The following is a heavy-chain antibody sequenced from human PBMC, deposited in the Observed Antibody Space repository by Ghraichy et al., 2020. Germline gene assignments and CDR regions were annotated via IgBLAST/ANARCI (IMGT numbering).Heavy chain of an antibody. V-gene: IGHV4-59*01. CDR1: GGSIISYY. J-gene: IGHJ4*02. D-gene: IGHD4-17*01. CDR2: IYYSGNT. CDR3: ASVNQLYGDYVY. Sequence: SETLSLTCTVSGGSIISYYWSWIRQPPGKGLEWIGYIYYSGNTNYNPSLKSRVTISVDTSKNQFSLKVSSVTAADTAVYYCASVNQLYGDYVYWGQGTLVTVSS.